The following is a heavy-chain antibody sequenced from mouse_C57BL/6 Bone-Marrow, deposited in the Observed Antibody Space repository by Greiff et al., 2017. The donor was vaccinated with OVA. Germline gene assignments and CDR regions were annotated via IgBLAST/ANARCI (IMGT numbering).Heavy chain of an antibody. V-gene: IGHV2-9-1*01. CDR3: ARNGNYYGSSYYWYFDV. CDR2: IWTGGGT. J-gene: IGHJ1*03. D-gene: IGHD1-1*01. CDR1: GFSLTSYA. Sequence: VKLMESGPGLVAPSQSLSITCTVSGFSLTSYAISWVRQPPGKGLEWLGVIWTGGGTNYNSALKSRLSISKDNSKSQVFLKMNSLQTDDTARYYCARNGNYYGSSYYWYFDVWGTGTTVTVSS.